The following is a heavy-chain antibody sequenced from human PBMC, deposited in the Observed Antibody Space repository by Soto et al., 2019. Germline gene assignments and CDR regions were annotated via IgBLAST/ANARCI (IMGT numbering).Heavy chain of an antibody. CDR2: IKSKTEGGTT. J-gene: IGHJ4*02. CDR1: GFTLSNAW. Sequence: EVQLVESGGGLVKPGGSLRLSCAASGFTLSNAWMSWVRQVPGKGLEWIGRIKSKTEGGTTDFAAPVQGRFTISRDDSKSTLYLQMNSLKTEDTAVYFCTTRSVTYFDSWGQGTLGTVSS. D-gene: IGHD4-17*01. V-gene: IGHV3-15*01. CDR3: TTRSVTYFDS.